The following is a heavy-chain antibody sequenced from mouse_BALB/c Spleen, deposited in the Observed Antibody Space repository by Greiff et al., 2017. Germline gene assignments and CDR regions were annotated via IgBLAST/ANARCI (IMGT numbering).Heavy chain of an antibody. CDR2: IDPENGDT. V-gene: IGHV14-4*02. Sequence: VQLQQSGAELVRSGASVKLSCTASGFNIKDYYMHWVKQRPEQGLEWIGWIDPENGDTEYAPKFQGKATMTADTSSNTAYLQLSSLTSEDTAVYYCARPLRYGSSPVDYWGQGTTLTVSS. CDR3: ARPLRYGSSPVDY. D-gene: IGHD1-1*01. CDR1: GFNIKDYY. J-gene: IGHJ2*01.